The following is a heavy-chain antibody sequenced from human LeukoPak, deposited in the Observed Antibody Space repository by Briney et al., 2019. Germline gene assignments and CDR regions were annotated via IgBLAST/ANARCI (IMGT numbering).Heavy chain of an antibody. J-gene: IGHJ4*02. CDR3: ARDPAYGALDY. V-gene: IGHV3-7*01. D-gene: IGHD4-17*01. Sequence: GGSLTLSCAASGFSFSNSWMTWVRQSPGKGLEWVANMNQDGSATYHVDSVKGRFTISRDNARNSLYLQMNSLRAEDTAVYYCARDPAYGALDYWGQGTLVTVS. CDR1: GFSFSNSW. CDR2: MNQDGSAT.